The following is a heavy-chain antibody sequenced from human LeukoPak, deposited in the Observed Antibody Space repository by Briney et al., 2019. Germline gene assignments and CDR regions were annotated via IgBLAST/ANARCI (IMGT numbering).Heavy chain of an antibody. J-gene: IGHJ6*04. CDR2: IYYSGST. V-gene: IGHV4-61*01. CDR3: ASLWFGGVDV. CDR1: GGSVSSGSYY. D-gene: IGHD3-10*01. Sequence: SETLSLTCTVSGGSVSSGSYYWSWIRQPPGTGLEWIGYIYYSGSTTYNPSLKSRVTISVDTSKNQFSLKVTSVTAADTAVYHCASLWFGGVDVWGKGTTVTVSS.